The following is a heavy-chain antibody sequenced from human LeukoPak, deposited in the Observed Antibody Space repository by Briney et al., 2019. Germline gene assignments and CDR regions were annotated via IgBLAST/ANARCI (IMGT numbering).Heavy chain of an antibody. CDR1: GGSFSGYY. V-gene: IGHV4-34*12. D-gene: IGHD3-16*01. CDR3: GRAGFGTAYNRFYYYMDV. J-gene: IGHJ6*03. Sequence: SETLSLTCAVYGGSFSGYYWSWIRQPPGKGLEWIGQIFHSGIAHYNPSLKSRVTMSVDTSRSQFSVNLNSVTAADTAVYYCGRAGFGTAYNRFYYYMDVWGKGTTVTVSS. CDR2: IFHSGIA.